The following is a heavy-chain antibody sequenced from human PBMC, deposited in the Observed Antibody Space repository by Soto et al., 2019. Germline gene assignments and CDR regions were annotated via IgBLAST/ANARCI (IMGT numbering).Heavy chain of an antibody. J-gene: IGHJ4*02. D-gene: IGHD6-13*01. CDR1: GGSINSGGYY. CDR3: ARGYRQSGYSSSWVFDY. V-gene: IGHV4-31*03. Sequence: QVQLQESGPGLVKHSQTLSLICTVSGGSINSGGYYWNWIRQHPGKGLEWIGYIFYSGSTYYNPFLGSRVTISADTSENQFSMNLSSVTAADTAVYFCARGYRQSGYSSSWVFDYWGQGTLVNVSS. CDR2: IFYSGST.